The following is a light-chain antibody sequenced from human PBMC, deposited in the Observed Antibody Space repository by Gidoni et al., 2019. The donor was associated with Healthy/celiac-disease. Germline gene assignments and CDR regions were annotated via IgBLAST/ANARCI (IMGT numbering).Light chain of an antibody. V-gene: IGKV3-20*01. J-gene: IGKJ3*01. CDR2: GAC. CDR3: QQRRT. Sequence: EIVLPQSPGTLSLSPGERATLSCRASQSVSSSYLAWYQKKPGQAPRLLIYGACSRATGIPDRFSGRGSGTDFTLTISRLEPEDFAVYYCQQRRTFGPGTKVDIK. CDR1: QSVSSSY.